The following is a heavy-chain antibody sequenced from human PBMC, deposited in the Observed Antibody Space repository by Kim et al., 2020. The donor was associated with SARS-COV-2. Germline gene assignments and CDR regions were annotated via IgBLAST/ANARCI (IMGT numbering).Heavy chain of an antibody. CDR1: GFTFSSYS. D-gene: IGHD6-13*01. V-gene: IGHV3-21*01. CDR3: ARDFKLRTREGIAAAGRGY. J-gene: IGHJ4*02. Sequence: GGSLRLSCAASGFTFSSYSMNWVRQAPGKGLEWVSSISSSSSYIYYADSVKGRFTISRDNAKNSLYLQMNSLRAEDTAVYYCARDFKLRTREGIAAAGRGYWGQGTLVTVSS. CDR2: ISSSSSYI.